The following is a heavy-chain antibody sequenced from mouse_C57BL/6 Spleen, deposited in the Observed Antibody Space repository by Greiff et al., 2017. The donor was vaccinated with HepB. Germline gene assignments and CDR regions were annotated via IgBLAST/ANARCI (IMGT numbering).Heavy chain of an antibody. CDR2: IDPSDSYT. V-gene: IGHV1-69*01. D-gene: IGHD2-2*01. CDR3: ARRGGDGYDDYDAMDY. Sequence: QVQLQQPGAELVMPGASVKLSCKASGYTFTSYWMHWVKQRPGQGLEWIGEIDPSDSYTNYNQKFKGKSTLTVDKSSSTAYMQLSSLTSEDSAVYYCARRGGDGYDDYDAMDYWGQGTSVTVSS. J-gene: IGHJ4*01. CDR1: GYTFTSYW.